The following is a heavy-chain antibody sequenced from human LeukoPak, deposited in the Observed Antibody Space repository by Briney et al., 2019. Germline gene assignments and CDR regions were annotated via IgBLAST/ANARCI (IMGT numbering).Heavy chain of an antibody. Sequence: GGSLRLSCAASGFTFDDYAMHWVRQAPGKGLEWVSGVNWNSGSIGYADSVKGRFTISRDNAKDSLYLQMNSLRAEDTALYYCAKGVGIAARRNDAFDIWGQGTMVTVSS. CDR3: AKGVGIAARRNDAFDI. CDR1: GFTFDDYA. CDR2: VNWNSGSI. J-gene: IGHJ3*02. D-gene: IGHD6-6*01. V-gene: IGHV3-9*01.